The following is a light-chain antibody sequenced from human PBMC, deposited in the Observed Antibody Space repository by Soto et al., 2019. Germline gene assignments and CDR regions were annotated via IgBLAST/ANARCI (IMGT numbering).Light chain of an antibody. CDR3: QQCNTPFT. J-gene: IGKJ4*01. CDR2: DAS. V-gene: IGKV1-5*01. Sequence: DIQMTQSPSTLSASVGDRFAITVRASQNIGSRLAWYQQKPDEAPKLLIYDASSLESGVPLRFGGSGSGTDFTLIISSLQPDDFATYYCQQCNTPFTFGGGTKVDIK. CDR1: QNIGSR.